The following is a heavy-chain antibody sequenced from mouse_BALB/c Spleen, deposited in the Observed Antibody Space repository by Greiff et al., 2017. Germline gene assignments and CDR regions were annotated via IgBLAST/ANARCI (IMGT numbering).Heavy chain of an antibody. Sequence: DVKLVESGPGLVKPSQSLSLTCTVTGYSITSDYAWYWIRQFPGNILEWMGYISYSGSTSYNPSLKSRISITRDTSKNQFFLQLNSVTTEDTATYYCARSVTAWFAYWGQGTLVTVSA. CDR1: GYSITSDYA. CDR2: ISYSGST. J-gene: IGHJ3*01. D-gene: IGHD2-2*01. V-gene: IGHV3-2*02. CDR3: ARSVTAWFAY.